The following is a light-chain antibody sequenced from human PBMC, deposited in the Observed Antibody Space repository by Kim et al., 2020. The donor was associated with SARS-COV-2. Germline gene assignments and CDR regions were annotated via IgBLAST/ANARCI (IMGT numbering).Light chain of an antibody. CDR1: QNIGRC. CDR3: QQCNRYPLT. V-gene: IGKV1-5*03. Sequence: DIQMTQSPSTLSASVGDRVTITCRASQNIGRCLAWYQQKPGKAPKLLIYKSSSLQSEVPSRFSGGGSGTEFSLTLSSLQPDDFATYYCQQCNRYPLTFGGVTKVEIK. J-gene: IGKJ4*01. CDR2: KSS.